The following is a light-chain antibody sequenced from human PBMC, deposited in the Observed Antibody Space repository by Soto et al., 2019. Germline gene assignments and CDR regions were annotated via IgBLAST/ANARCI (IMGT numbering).Light chain of an antibody. CDR3: QQRSSPFT. Sequence: EIVLTQSPATLSLSPGERATLSCRATQNIRTYLAWYQQKPGQAPRLLIYDASNRASGIPARFTGSGSGTDFTLTISSLEPEDFAVYYCQQRSSPFTFGPGTKVDSK. V-gene: IGKV3-11*01. J-gene: IGKJ3*01. CDR2: DAS. CDR1: QNIRTY.